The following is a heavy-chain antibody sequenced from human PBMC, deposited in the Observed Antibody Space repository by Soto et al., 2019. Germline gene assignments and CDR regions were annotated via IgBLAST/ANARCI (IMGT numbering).Heavy chain of an antibody. CDR2: VSGSGGST. Sequence: EVQLLESGGGLVQPGGSLRLSCAASGFTFSSYAMSWVRQAPGKGLEWVSTVSGSGGSTYYADSVKGRFIISRDNSKNTLYLKMNSLRAEDTAHYYCARVSPNFDYWGQGTLVTVSS. CDR3: ARVSPNFDY. CDR1: GFTFSSYA. V-gene: IGHV3-23*01. J-gene: IGHJ4*02.